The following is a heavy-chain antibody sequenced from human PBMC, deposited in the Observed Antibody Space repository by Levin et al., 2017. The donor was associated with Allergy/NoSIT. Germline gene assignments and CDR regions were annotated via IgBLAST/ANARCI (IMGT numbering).Heavy chain of an antibody. V-gene: IGHV3-7*04. D-gene: IGHD3-22*01. CDR2: IKEDGSEQ. CDR1: GFTFSGYW. CDR3: ARVDTSGYFFLDY. J-gene: IGHJ4*02. Sequence: GGSLRLSCAASGFTFSGYWMSWVRQAPGKGLEWVARIKEDGSEQNYVDSMKGRFTISRDNAKNSLFLQMNSLRAEDTAVYYCARVDTSGYFFLDYWGQGTVVTVSS.